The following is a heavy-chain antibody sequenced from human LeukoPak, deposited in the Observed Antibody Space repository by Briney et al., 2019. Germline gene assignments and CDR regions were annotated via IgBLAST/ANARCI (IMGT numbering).Heavy chain of an antibody. J-gene: IGHJ6*02. CDR3: ARGGLKTRYYYYGMDV. V-gene: IGHV4-34*01. CDR1: GGSFSGYY. D-gene: IGHD3/OR15-3a*01. CDR2: INHSGST. Sequence: SETLSLTCAVYGGSFSGYYWSWIRQPPGKGLEWIGEINHSGSTNYNPSLKSRVTISVDTSKNQFSLKLSSVTAADTAVYYCARGGLKTRYYYYGMDVWGQGTTVTLSS.